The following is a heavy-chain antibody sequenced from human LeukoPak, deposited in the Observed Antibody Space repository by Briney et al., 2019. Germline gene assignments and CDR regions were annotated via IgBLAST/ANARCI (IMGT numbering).Heavy chain of an antibody. J-gene: IGHJ2*01. CDR3: ARHRGRVVIASYWYFDL. D-gene: IGHD3-3*01. V-gene: IGHV4-39*01. CDR2: IYYSGST. Sequence: SETLSLTCTVSGGSISSYYWGWIRQPPGKGLEWIGSIYYSGSTYYNPSLKSRVTISVDTSKNQFSLKLSSVTAADTAVYYCARHRGRVVIASYWYFDLWGRGTLVTVSS. CDR1: GGSISSYY.